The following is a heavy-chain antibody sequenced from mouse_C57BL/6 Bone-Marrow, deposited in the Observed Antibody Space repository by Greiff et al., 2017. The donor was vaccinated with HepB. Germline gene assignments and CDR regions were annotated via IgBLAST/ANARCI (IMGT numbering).Heavy chain of an antibody. Sequence: QVQLQQSGAELVRPGASVTLSCKASGYTFTDYEMPWVKQTPVHGREWIGAIDPETGGTAYNQKFKGKAQLTADKSSSTAYMGLRSLTSEDSAVYYCTRVELRWLRRGFAYWGQGTLVTVSA. D-gene: IGHD2-2*01. J-gene: IGHJ3*01. V-gene: IGHV1-15*01. CDR2: IDPETGGT. CDR3: TRVELRWLRRGFAY. CDR1: GYTFTDYE.